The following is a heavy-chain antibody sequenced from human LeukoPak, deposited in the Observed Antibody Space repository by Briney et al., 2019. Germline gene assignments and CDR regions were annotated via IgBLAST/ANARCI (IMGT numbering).Heavy chain of an antibody. CDR3: AKDPGDFWSGYYSGDYYYGMDV. V-gene: IGHV3-23*01. CDR2: ISGSGGST. J-gene: IGHJ6*02. CDR1: GFTFSSYA. Sequence: GGSLRLSCAASGFTFSSYAMSWVRQAPGKGPEWVSAISGSGGSTYYADSVKGRFTISRDNSKNTLYLQMNSLRAEDTAVYYCAKDPGDFWSGYYSGDYYYGMDVWGQGTTVTVSS. D-gene: IGHD3-3*01.